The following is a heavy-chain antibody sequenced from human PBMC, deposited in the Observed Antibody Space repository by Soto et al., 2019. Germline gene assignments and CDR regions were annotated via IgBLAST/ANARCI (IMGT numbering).Heavy chain of an antibody. J-gene: IGHJ3*02. D-gene: IGHD4-17*01. Sequence: PSETLSLTCTVSGGSISGSSYFWGWIRQPPGKGLEWIGSIYFSGSASYNPSLRGRLTISVDTSTNQFSLKLSSVTAADTAVYTGASRTYYGDCCAFDIWGQGKMVTVSS. CDR2: IYFSGSA. CDR3: ASRTYYGDCCAFDI. V-gene: IGHV4-39*01. CDR1: GGSISGSSYF.